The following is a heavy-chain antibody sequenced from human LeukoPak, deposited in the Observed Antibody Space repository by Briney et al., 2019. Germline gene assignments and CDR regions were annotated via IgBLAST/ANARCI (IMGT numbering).Heavy chain of an antibody. Sequence: GGSLRLSCAASGFTFSHHPMHWVRQAPGQGLEWVAVISSDGSKKDYSDSVKGRFTISRDNSKNTLHLQMNSLRSDDTAVYYCARGRYSSSWYHTRDYWGQGTLVTVSS. CDR3: ARGRYSSSWYHTRDY. CDR2: ISSDGSKK. V-gene: IGHV3-30*04. J-gene: IGHJ4*02. CDR1: GFTFSHHP. D-gene: IGHD6-13*01.